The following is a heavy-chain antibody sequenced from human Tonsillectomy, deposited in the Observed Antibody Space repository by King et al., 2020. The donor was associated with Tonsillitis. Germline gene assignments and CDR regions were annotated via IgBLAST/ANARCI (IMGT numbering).Heavy chain of an antibody. CDR3: ARSHRQEQQLVPYFDY. V-gene: IGHV4-34*01. Sequence: VQLQQWGAGLLKPSETLSLTCAVYGGSFSGYYWSWIRQPPGKGLEWIGEINHSGSTNYNPSLKSRVTISVDTSKNQFSLKLSSVTAADTALYYCARSHRQEQQLVPYFDYWGQGTLVTVSS. D-gene: IGHD6-13*01. J-gene: IGHJ4*02. CDR1: GGSFSGYY. CDR2: INHSGST.